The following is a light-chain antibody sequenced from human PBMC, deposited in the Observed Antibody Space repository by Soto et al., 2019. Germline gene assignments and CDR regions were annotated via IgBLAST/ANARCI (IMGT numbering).Light chain of an antibody. Sequence: DIQMTQSPSTLSASVGDRVTITCRASQGISSYLPWYQQKPGKAPKLLIHAASTLQSGVPSRFSGSGSGTDFTLTISSLQPEDFATYYCQQLNSYPLTFGGGTKVDIK. CDR1: QGISSY. CDR2: AAS. J-gene: IGKJ4*01. CDR3: QQLNSYPLT. V-gene: IGKV1-9*01.